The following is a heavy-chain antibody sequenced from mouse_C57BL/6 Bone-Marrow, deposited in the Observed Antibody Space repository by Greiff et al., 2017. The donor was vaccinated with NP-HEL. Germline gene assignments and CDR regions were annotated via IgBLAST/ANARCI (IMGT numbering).Heavy chain of an antibody. V-gene: IGHV5-12*01. CDR3: ARRGGYYYGSSWSDWYFDV. CDR2: ISNGGGST. CDR1: GFTFSDYY. J-gene: IGHJ1*03. Sequence: EVQGVESGGGLVQPGGSLKLSCAASGFTFSDYYMYWVRQTPEKRLEWVAYISNGGGSTYYPDTVKGRFTISRDNAKNTLYLQRSRLQSEDTAMYYCARRGGYYYGSSWSDWYFDVWGTGTTVTVSS. D-gene: IGHD1-1*01.